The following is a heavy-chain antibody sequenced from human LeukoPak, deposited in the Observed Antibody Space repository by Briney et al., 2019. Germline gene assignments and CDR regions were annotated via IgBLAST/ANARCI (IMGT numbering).Heavy chain of an antibody. D-gene: IGHD5-24*01. V-gene: IGHV3-7*01. CDR3: ARERDGRFFDY. CDR1: GLIFRSYW. J-gene: IGHJ4*02. CDR2: INQEGREK. Sequence: GGSLRLSCEVSGLIFRSYWMSWVRQAPGKGLEWVANINQEGREKYFADSVKGRFTISRDNAKNSLHLQMNTLRAEDKAVYYCARERDGRFFDYWGQGTLVTVSS.